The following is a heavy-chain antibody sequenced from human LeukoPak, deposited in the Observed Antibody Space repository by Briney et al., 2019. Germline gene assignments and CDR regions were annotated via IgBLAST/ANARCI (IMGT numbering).Heavy chain of an antibody. CDR1: GFTFSSYA. D-gene: IGHD5-12*01. V-gene: IGHV3-23*01. CDR3: AKGGWLCSGYVAAFDI. J-gene: IGHJ3*02. Sequence: GGSLRLSCAGSGFTFSSYAMSWVRQAPGKGLEWVSSISGSGGSTYNADSVKGRFTISRDNVRNTLYLQMKSLRAEDTAIYYCAKGGWLCSGYVAAFDIWGQGTMVTVSS. CDR2: ISGSGGST.